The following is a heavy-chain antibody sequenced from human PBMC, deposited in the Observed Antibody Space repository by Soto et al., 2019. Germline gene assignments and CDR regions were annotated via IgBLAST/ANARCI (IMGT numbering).Heavy chain of an antibody. J-gene: IGHJ4*02. Sequence: QLLESGGGLVQPGGSLRLSCETSGFTFRSYAMSWVRQAPGKGLEWVSTITSSGGNTFYAGSVKGRYTISRDNSKSTLSLQSNSLKAEDTAIYYCAKGNGAAGGRGAYFHSWGQGTLVTVSS. V-gene: IGHV3-23*01. CDR3: AKGNGAAGGRGAYFHS. CDR2: ITSSGGNT. D-gene: IGHD6-13*01. CDR1: GFTFRSYA.